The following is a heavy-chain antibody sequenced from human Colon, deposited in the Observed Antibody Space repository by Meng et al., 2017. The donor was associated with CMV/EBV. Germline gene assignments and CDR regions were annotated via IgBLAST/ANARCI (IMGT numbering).Heavy chain of an antibody. CDR3: VRGAWNSRGCFDH. J-gene: IGHJ4*02. CDR2: ISTSIGN. V-gene: IGHV1-18*01. CDR1: GYTVSSYG. D-gene: IGHD1-7*01. Sequence: ASVKVSCKVSGYTVSSYGISWVRQAPGQGLEWMGCISTSIGNQYAQKFQGRVIMTTDSPTNTAYLEVMSLTFEDTAVYYCVRGAWNSRGCFDHWGQGVLVTVSS.